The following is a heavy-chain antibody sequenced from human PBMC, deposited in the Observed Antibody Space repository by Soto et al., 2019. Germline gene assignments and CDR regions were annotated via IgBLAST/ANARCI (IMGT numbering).Heavy chain of an antibody. CDR1: GYSFTRYW. Sequence: PGESLKISCTVSGYSFTRYWIGWVRQMPGKGLEWMGIIYPGDSDTRYSPSFQGQVTISADKSISTAYLQWSSLKASDTAMYYCARHDSSSWYGMDVWGQGTTVTVSS. CDR3: ARHDSSSWYGMDV. CDR2: IYPGDSDT. J-gene: IGHJ6*02. D-gene: IGHD6-13*01. V-gene: IGHV5-51*01.